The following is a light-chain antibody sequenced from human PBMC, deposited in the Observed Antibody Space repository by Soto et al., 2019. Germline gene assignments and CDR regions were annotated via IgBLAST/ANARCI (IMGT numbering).Light chain of an antibody. CDR3: QKYGSLYWT. J-gene: IGKJ1*01. CDR2: GAY. CDR1: QNVDSNY. V-gene: IGKV3-20*01. Sequence: ERVFPPSQGNMSFAPVEISPLYLSSSQNVDSNYLAWYQQKPGQAPRIIIFGAYGRATGIKDRFSGSGSGTDFTLTISRMEPEDFAVYYCQKYGSLYWTCGNGNTGDLK.